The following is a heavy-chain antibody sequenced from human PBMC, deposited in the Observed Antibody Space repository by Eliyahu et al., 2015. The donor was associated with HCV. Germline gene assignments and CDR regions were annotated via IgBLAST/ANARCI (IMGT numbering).Heavy chain of an antibody. CDR3: ASGGGGTAVSGTGGWFDP. Sequence: QVQLQESGPGLVKPSETLSLTCAVSGASISSYYWSWIRQPPGKGLEWIAYIYYSGSTNSNPSLKSRVTISLDTSKNQFSLRLTSVTAADTAVYYCASGGGGTAVSGTGGWFDPWGQGTLVTVSS. J-gene: IGHJ5*02. CDR1: GASISSYY. D-gene: IGHD6-19*01. V-gene: IGHV4-59*01. CDR2: IYYSGST.